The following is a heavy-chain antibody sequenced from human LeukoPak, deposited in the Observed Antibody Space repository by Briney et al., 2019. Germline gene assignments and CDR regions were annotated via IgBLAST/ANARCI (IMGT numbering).Heavy chain of an antibody. CDR2: IIPIFGTA. Sequence: SVKVSCKASGGTFSSYAISWVRQAPGQRLEWMGGIIPIFGTANYAQKFQGRVTITADKSTSTAYMELSSLRSEDTAVYYCARAHDYGDYVGSRWGQGTLVTVSS. D-gene: IGHD4-17*01. J-gene: IGHJ4*02. CDR3: ARAHDYGDYVGSR. V-gene: IGHV1-69*06. CDR1: GGTFSSYA.